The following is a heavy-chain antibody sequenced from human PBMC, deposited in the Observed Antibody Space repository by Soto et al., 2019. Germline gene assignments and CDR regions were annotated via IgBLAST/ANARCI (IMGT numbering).Heavy chain of an antibody. J-gene: IGHJ4*02. V-gene: IGHV3-23*01. CDR3: AKQRVGSSWYRDFDY. CDR1: GFTFDDYA. Sequence: PGGSLRLSCTTSGFTFDDYAMSWVRQAPGKGLEWVSVISASGGSTYYADSVKGRFTISRDDSTNTTSLQLNSLRAEDTALYFCAKQRVGSSWYRDFDYWGQGTPVTVSS. D-gene: IGHD6-13*01. CDR2: ISASGGST.